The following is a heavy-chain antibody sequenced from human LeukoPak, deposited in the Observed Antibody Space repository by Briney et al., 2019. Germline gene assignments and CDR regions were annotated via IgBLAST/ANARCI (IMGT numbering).Heavy chain of an antibody. D-gene: IGHD2-2*02. CDR3: ARARDIVVVPAAIGSGVFDI. Sequence: ASVKVSCKASGYTFTSYYMHWVRQAPGQGLEWMGIINPSGGSTSYAQKFQGRVAMTRDTSTSTVYMELSSLRSEDTAVYYCARARDIVVVPAAIGSGVFDIWGQGTMVTVSS. CDR1: GYTFTSYY. V-gene: IGHV1-46*01. J-gene: IGHJ3*02. CDR2: INPSGGST.